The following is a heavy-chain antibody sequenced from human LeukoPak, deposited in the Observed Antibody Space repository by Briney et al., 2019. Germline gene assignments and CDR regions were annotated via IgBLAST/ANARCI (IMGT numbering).Heavy chain of an antibody. CDR2: ISWNSGSI. J-gene: IGHJ5*02. D-gene: IGHD6-6*01. V-gene: IGHV3-9*01. CDR1: GFTFDDYA. CDR3: AKDRRMEYTSSSGNWFDP. Sequence: GRSLRLSCAASGFTFDDYAMHWVRQAPGKGLEWFQVISWNSGSIGYADSVKGRFTISRDNAKNSLYLQMNSLRAEDTALYYCAKDRRMEYTSSSGNWFDPWGQGTPVTVSS.